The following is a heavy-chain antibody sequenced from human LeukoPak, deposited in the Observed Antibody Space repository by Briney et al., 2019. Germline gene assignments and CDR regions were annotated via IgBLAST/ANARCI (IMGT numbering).Heavy chain of an antibody. D-gene: IGHD2-21*02. CDR1: GYTFTGHY. CDR2: INPNSGGT. J-gene: IGHJ6*03. CDR3: ARDYCGDDCYSYFYYYSYMDV. V-gene: IGHV1-2*02. Sequence: ASVKVSCKASGYTFTGHYMHWVRQAPGQGLEWMGWINPNSGGTNYAQKFQGRVTMTRDTSITTAYMELSRLRSDDTAVYYCARDYCGDDCYSYFYYYSYMDVWGKGTTVTISS.